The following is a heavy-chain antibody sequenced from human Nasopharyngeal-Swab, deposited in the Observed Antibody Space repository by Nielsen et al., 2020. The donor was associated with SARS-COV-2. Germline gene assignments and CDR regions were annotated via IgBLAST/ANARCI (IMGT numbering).Heavy chain of an antibody. J-gene: IGHJ4*02. CDR2: IVGSGDISGSGGNT. CDR3: AKDLRGPYFF. D-gene: IGHD2/OR15-2a*01. CDR1: GYSLRTYG. Sequence: GGSLRLSCVASGYSLRTYGMSWVRQAPGKGLEWVAAIVGSGDISGSGGNTYYADSVKGRFTISRDNSKNTLSLQMNSLRAEDTAVYYCAKDLRGPYFFWGQGTLVTVSS. V-gene: IGHV3-23*01.